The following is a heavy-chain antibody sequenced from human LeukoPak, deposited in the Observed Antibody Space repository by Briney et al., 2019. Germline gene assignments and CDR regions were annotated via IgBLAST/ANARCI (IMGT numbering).Heavy chain of an antibody. V-gene: IGHV1-3*01. CDR3: ARGRGTSGSNRDFFYYYYMDV. CDR1: GYIFTDYA. Sequence: ASVKVSCKASGYIFTDYAIHWLRQAPGQRPEWMGWMNAGNGNTKYSQKFQGRITLIRDTSAATAYMELSSLRHDDLAVYYCARGRGTSGSNRDFFYYYYMDVWGKGTTVTVSS. CDR2: MNAGNGNT. D-gene: IGHD2-15*01. J-gene: IGHJ6*03.